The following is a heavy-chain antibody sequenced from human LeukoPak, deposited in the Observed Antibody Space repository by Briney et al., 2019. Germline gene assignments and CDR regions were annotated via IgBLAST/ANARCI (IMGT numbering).Heavy chain of an antibody. CDR3: ARVGYCTKGVCMNYDY. CDR1: GYMFTAPY. Sequence: ASVKVSCKASGYMFTAPYIHWMRQAPGQGLEWMGWINPNSGGIRYAQTFQGRITVTRDTSTSTAYMELSGLRDDDTAVYYCARVGYCTKGVCMNYDYWGQGTLVTVSS. CDR2: INPNSGGI. V-gene: IGHV1-2*02. D-gene: IGHD2-8*01. J-gene: IGHJ4*02.